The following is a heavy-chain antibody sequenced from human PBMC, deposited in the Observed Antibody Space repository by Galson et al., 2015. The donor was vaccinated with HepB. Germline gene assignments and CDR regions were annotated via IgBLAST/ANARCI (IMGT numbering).Heavy chain of an antibody. Sequence: SLRLSCAASGFPFSTYSMNWVRQAPGKGLEWVSSISYSSSYYADSVKGRFTISRDNAKNSLYLQMNSLRAEDTAVYYCARDLTLTTVVIVDGFDYWGQGTLVTVSS. CDR1: GFPFSTYS. D-gene: IGHD4-23*01. J-gene: IGHJ4*02. CDR3: ARDLTLTTVVIVDGFDY. CDR2: ISYSSSY. V-gene: IGHV3-21*01.